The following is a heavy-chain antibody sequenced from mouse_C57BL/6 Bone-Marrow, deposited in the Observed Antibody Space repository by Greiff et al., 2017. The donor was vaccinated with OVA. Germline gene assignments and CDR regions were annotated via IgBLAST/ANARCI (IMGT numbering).Heavy chain of an antibody. V-gene: IGHV1-5*01. CDR1: GYTFTSYW. D-gene: IGHD2-10*01. J-gene: IGHJ1*03. CDR3: TRSRFLPYWYFDV. Sequence: VHVKQSGTVLARPGASVKMSCKTSGYTFTSYWMHWVKQRPGQGLEWIGAIYPGNSDTSYNQKFKGKAKLTAVTSASTAYMELSSLTKEDSAVYYCTRSRFLPYWYFDVWGTGTTVTVSS. CDR2: IYPGNSDT.